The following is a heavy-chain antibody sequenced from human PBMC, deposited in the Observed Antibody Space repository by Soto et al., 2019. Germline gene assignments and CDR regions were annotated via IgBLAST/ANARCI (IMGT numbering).Heavy chain of an antibody. CDR1: GGSVGSGEYY. J-gene: IGHJ3*01. Sequence: QVQLQESGPGLVKPSQTLSLACTVSGGSVGSGEYYYSWIRQPPGKGLEWIGYIYDSGITNYTPSLKGRVTISLDRSNNQVSLKLSSVKAADTAVYFCARDVAHGYTENVWGQGTMVTVSS. CDR3: ARDVAHGYTENV. V-gene: IGHV4-30-4*01. CDR2: IYDSGIT. D-gene: IGHD5-18*01.